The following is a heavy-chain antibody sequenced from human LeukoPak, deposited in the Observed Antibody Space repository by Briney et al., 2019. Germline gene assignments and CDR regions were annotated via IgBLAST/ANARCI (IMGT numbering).Heavy chain of an antibody. CDR3: ARDVDGLIDY. Sequence: PSETLSLTCAVYGRSFSGYYWSWIRQPPGKGLEWIGEINHSGSTNYNPSLKSRVTISVDTSKNQFSLKLTSVTAADTALYSCARDVDGLIDYWGQGTLVTVSS. D-gene: IGHD3-16*01. J-gene: IGHJ4*02. CDR1: GRSFSGYY. V-gene: IGHV4-34*01. CDR2: INHSGST.